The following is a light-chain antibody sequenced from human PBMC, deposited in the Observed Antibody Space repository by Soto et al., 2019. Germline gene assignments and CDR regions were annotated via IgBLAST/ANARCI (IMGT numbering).Light chain of an antibody. Sequence: EIVSTQSPGTLSLSPGERATLSCSASQSVSNNYLAWYQQKPGQAPRLLIYGASNRATGVPDRFSGSGSGTDFALTISRLEPEDFAVYYCQQYGGSPGTLGQGTKVDNK. V-gene: IGKV3-20*01. CDR2: GAS. CDR3: QQYGGSPGT. CDR1: QSVSNNY. J-gene: IGKJ1*01.